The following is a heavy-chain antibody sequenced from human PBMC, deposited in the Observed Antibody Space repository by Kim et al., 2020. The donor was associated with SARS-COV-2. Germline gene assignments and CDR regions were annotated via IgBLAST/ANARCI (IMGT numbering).Heavy chain of an antibody. CDR2: ICYSGST. CDR1: GGSISSGYYY. D-gene: IGHD3-10*01. J-gene: IGHJ4*02. CDR3: ARDSPPPFRELYY. Sequence: SETLSLTCTVSGGSISSGYYYWSWNRQPPGKGLEWFGYICYSGSTYYNPSRKSPVTISVDTSKNQFSLKLSSVTDADTAVYYCARDSPPPFRELYYWGQGTLVTVSS. V-gene: IGHV4-30-4*01.